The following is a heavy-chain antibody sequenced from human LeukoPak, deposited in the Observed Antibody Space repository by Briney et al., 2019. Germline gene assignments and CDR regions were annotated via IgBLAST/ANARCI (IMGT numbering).Heavy chain of an antibody. CDR3: AREMYGRGVSDTNWFDP. D-gene: IGHD3-10*01. Sequence: PETLSLTCAVYGGSFSGYYWSWIRQPPGKGLEWIGEINHSGSTNYNPSLKSRVTISVDTSKNQFSLKLSSVTAADTAVYYCAREMYGRGVSDTNWFDPWGQGTLVTVSS. V-gene: IGHV4-34*01. CDR2: INHSGST. CDR1: GGSFSGYY. J-gene: IGHJ5*02.